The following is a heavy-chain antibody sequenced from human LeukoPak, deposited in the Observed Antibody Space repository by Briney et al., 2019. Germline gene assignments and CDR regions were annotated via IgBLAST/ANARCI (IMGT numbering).Heavy chain of an antibody. D-gene: IGHD6-25*01. CDR3: AAAFDY. Sequence: SETLSLTCTVSGASMSSSSYYWGWIRQPPGKGLEWIGNMYHSGITYYNPSLESRVTISLDTSKNQFYLKLSSLTAADTAVYYCAAAFDYWGQGTLVTVSP. CDR2: MYHSGIT. CDR1: GASMSSSSYY. V-gene: IGHV4-39*01. J-gene: IGHJ4*02.